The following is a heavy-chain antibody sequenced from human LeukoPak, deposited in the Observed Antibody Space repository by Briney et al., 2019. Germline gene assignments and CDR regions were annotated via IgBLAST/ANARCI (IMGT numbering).Heavy chain of an antibody. D-gene: IGHD4-11*01. J-gene: IGHJ4*02. CDR1: GFTFSSYA. CDR2: ISYDGSNK. CDR3: ARDLATYSNFRYFDY. Sequence: PGGSLRLSCAASGFTFSSYAMHWVRQAPGKGLEWVAVISYDGSNKYYADSVKGRFTISRDNSKNTLYLQMNSLRAEDTAVYYCARDLATYSNFRYFDYWGQGTLVTVSS. V-gene: IGHV3-30-3*01.